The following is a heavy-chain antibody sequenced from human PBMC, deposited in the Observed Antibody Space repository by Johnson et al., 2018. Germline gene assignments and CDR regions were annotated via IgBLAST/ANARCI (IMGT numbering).Heavy chain of an antibody. CDR1: GFTFDDYA. J-gene: IGHJ6*03. Sequence: VQLVQSGGGLVQPGRSLRLSCAASGFTFDDYAMHWVRQAPGKGLEWVSGISGSGGSTYYADSVKGRFTISRDNSKNTLYLQMNSLRAEDTAVYYCATPYGVTTGYMDVWGKGTTVTVSS. D-gene: IGHD4-17*01. CDR2: ISGSGGST. CDR3: ATPYGVTTGYMDV. V-gene: IGHV3-23*04.